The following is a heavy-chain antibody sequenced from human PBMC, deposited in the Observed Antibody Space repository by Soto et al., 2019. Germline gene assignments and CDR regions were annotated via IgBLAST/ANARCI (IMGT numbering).Heavy chain of an antibody. Sequence: GGSLRLSCAASGFTFSGSAMHWVRQASGKGLEWVGRIRSKANSYATAYVASVKGRFTISRDDSKNTAYLQMNSLKTEDTAVYYCTSGIAARPFAFDIWGQGTMVTVSS. V-gene: IGHV3-73*01. CDR2: IRSKANSYAT. J-gene: IGHJ3*02. CDR1: GFTFSGSA. CDR3: TSGIAARPFAFDI. D-gene: IGHD6-6*01.